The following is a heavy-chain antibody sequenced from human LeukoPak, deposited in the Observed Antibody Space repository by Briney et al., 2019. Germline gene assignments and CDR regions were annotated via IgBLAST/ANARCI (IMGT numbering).Heavy chain of an antibody. D-gene: IGHD6-19*01. CDR2: IYHSGST. CDR3: ARHAPEQWLVPYFDY. CDR1: GGSISSGGYY. J-gene: IGHJ4*02. Sequence: ASQTLSLTCTVSGGSISSGGYYWSWIRQPPGKGLEWIGYIYHSGSTYYNPSLKSRVTISVDTSKNQFSLKLSSVTAADTAVYYCARHAPEQWLVPYFDYWGQETLVTVSS. V-gene: IGHV4-30-2*01.